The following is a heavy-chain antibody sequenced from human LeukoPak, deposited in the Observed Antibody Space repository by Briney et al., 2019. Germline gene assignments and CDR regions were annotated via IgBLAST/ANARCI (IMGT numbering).Heavy chain of an antibody. CDR3: ARDYFGNSLLDY. Sequence: AASVKVSCETSGYSFTGHYVHWVRQAPGQGLEWMGWIHPKSGDTNYALKFHGRVTMTRDTSICTVYMDLSRLSSDDTAVYYCARDYFGNSLLDYWGQGTLVTVSS. CDR2: IHPKSGDT. J-gene: IGHJ4*02. D-gene: IGHD4-23*01. CDR1: GYSFTGHY. V-gene: IGHV1-2*02.